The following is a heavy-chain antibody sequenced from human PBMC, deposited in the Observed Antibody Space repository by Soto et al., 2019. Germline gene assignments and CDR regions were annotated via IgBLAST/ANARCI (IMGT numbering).Heavy chain of an antibody. D-gene: IGHD6-13*01. Sequence: SETLSLTYAVSGGSISSYYWSWIRQPPGKGLEWIGYIYYSGSTNYNPSLKSRVTISVDTSKNQFSLKLSSVTAADTAVYYCARALIAAGGFDYWGQGTLVTVSS. CDR3: ARALIAAGGFDY. J-gene: IGHJ4*02. CDR2: IYYSGST. CDR1: GGSISSYY. V-gene: IGHV4-59*01.